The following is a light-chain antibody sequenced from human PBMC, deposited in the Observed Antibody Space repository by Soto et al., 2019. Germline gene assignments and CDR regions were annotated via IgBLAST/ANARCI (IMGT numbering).Light chain of an antibody. V-gene: IGKV3-15*01. Sequence: EIVMTQSPATLSVSPGERATLSCRALQSVSSNLAWYQQKPGQAPRLLIYGASTRATGIPARFSGSGSGTDFTLTISSLQSEDVAVYYCQQYNNKPTWTFGQGTKVEIK. CDR1: QSVSSN. CDR2: GAS. CDR3: QQYNNKPTWT. J-gene: IGKJ1*01.